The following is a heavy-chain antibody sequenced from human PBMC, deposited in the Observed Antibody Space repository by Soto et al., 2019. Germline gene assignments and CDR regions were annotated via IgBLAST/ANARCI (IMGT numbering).Heavy chain of an antibody. Sequence: GASVKVSCKASGGTFSSYAISWVRQAPGQGLEWTGGIIPIFGTANYAQKFQGRVTITADESTSTAYMELSSLRSEDTAVYYCASRGGSSSSNGDYWGQGALVTVSS. CDR2: IIPIFGTA. CDR3: ASRGGSSSSNGDY. J-gene: IGHJ4*02. V-gene: IGHV1-69*13. CDR1: GGTFSSYA. D-gene: IGHD6-6*01.